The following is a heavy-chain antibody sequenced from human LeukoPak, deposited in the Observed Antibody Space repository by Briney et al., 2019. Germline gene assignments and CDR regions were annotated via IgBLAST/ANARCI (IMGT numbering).Heavy chain of an antibody. CDR2: ISGSGGST. Sequence: PGGSLRLSCAASGFTFSSYDMSWVRQAPGKGLEWVSAISGSGGSTYYADSVKGRFTISRDNSRNTLYLQMNSLRAEDTAVYYCARSGLSRFGFWGQGTLVTVSS. CDR1: GFTFSSYD. CDR3: ARSGLSRFGF. D-gene: IGHD2/OR15-2a*01. V-gene: IGHV3-23*01. J-gene: IGHJ4*02.